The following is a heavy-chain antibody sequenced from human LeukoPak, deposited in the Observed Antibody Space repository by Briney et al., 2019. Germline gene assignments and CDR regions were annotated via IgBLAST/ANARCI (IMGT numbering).Heavy chain of an antibody. CDR2: IIPILGIA. CDR1: GGTFSSYA. V-gene: IGHV1-69*04. CDR3: ASGARTTVDVGFDY. Sequence: ASVKVSCKASGGTFSSYAISWVRQAPGQGLEWMGRIIPILGIANYPQKFQGRVTITADESTSTAYMELSSLRSEDTAVYYCASGARTTVDVGFDYWGQGTLVTVSS. D-gene: IGHD4-11*01. J-gene: IGHJ4*02.